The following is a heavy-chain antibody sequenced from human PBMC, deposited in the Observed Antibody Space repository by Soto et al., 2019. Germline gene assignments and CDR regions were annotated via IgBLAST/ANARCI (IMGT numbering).Heavy chain of an antibody. Sequence: SETLSLTCTVSGGSISGHSWVWIRQPAGKGLEWIGHIYPSGSTSYNPSLRSRVTMSLDTSTNKIFLNLTSVTAADTAVFYCVRGRSYSVYDFWGPGTLV. D-gene: IGHD5-12*01. CDR2: IYPSGST. CDR3: VRGRSYSVYDF. J-gene: IGHJ4*02. CDR1: GGSISGHS. V-gene: IGHV4-4*07.